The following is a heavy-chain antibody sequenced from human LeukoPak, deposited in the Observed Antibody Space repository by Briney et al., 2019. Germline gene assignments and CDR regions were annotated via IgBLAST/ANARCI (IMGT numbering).Heavy chain of an antibody. J-gene: IGHJ4*02. V-gene: IGHV3-66*02. CDR3: ARDLLTYDFWSGYGY. CDR2: IYSGGST. D-gene: IGHD3-3*01. CDR1: GFTVSSNY. Sequence: TGGSLRLSCAASGFTVSSNYMSWVRQAPGKGLEWVSVIYSGGSTYYADSVKGRFTISRDNSKNTLYLQMNSLRAEDTAAYYCARDLLTYDFWSGYGYWGQGTLVTVSS.